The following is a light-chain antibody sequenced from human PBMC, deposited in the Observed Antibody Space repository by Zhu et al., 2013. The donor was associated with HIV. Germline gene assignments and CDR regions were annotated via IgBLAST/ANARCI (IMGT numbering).Light chain of an antibody. J-gene: IGLJ2*01. Sequence: SSELTQDPAVSVALGQTVRLTCRGDSLRSYYASWYQQKPGQAPVLVIYAKNDRPSGIPDRFSGSSSGDTASLTITGAQAEDEADYYCNSRDSRGEHGVFGGGTKLTVL. CDR2: AKN. V-gene: IGLV3-19*01. CDR1: SLRSYY. CDR3: NSRDSRGEHGV.